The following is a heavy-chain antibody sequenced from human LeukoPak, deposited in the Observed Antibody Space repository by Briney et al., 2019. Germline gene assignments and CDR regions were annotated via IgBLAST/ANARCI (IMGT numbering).Heavy chain of an antibody. J-gene: IGHJ5*02. V-gene: IGHV4-34*01. CDR2: INHSGST. CDR1: GGSFSGYY. Sequence: PSETLSLTCAVYGGSFSGYYWSWIRQPPGKGLEWIGEINHSGSTNYNPSLKSRVTISVDTSKNQFSLKLSSVTAADTAVYYCARGESGSSSWYYGGWFDPWGQGTLVTVSS. CDR3: ARGESGSSSWYYGGWFDP. D-gene: IGHD6-13*01.